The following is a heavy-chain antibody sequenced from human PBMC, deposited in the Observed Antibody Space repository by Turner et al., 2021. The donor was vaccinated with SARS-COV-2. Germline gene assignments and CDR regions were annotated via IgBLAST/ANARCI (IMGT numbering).Heavy chain of an antibody. V-gene: IGHV4-59*01. D-gene: IGHD3-10*01. J-gene: IGHJ5*02. CDR3: ARELTNNWFDP. Sequence: QVLLQASGPELVKPSETLSLTCTVSGGSISSYYWAWIRQPPGKRLEWIGYIYYRGSTNYNPSLKSRVTISVDTSKNQFSLKLTSVTAADTAVYFCARELTNNWFDPWGQGTLVTVSS. CDR2: IYYRGST. CDR1: GGSISSYY.